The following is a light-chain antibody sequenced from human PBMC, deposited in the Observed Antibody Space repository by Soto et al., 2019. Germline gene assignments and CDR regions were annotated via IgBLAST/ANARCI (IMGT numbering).Light chain of an antibody. CDR1: SSNIGNNY. CDR3: ATWDRSLSVGV. J-gene: IGLJ2*01. CDR2: DND. Sequence: QSVLKQPPSVSAAPGQKDTISCSGSSSNIGNNYVFWYQQLPGTAPKLLIYDNDKRPSGIPDRFSGSKSGTSATLGITGLQTGDEADYYCATWDRSLSVGVFGGGTKLTVL. V-gene: IGLV1-51*01.